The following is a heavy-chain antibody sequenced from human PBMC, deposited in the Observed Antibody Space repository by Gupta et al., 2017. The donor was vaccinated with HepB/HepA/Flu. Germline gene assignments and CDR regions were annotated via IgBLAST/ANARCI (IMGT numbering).Heavy chain of an antibody. Sequence: GNIVYYADSVKGRFTISRDNAKNSLYLQMNILTAEDTAVYYCASPRPPSYYFVMDVWGQGTTVIVS. D-gene: IGHD6-6*01. V-gene: IGHV3-11*01. CDR3: ASPRPPSYYFVMDV. CDR2: GNIV. J-gene: IGHJ6*02.